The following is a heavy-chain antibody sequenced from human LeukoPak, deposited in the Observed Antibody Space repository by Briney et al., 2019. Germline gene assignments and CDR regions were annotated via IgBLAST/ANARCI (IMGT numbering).Heavy chain of an antibody. V-gene: IGHV1-24*01. CDR3: ARGLKESRSRERFDP. D-gene: IGHD6-13*01. CDR2: FDPEDGET. Sequence: GASVKVSCKVSGYTLTELSMHWVRQAPGKGLEWMGGFDPEDGETIYAQKFQGRVTMTEDTSTDTAYMELSSLRSEDTAVYYCARGLKESRSRERFDPWGQGTLVTVSS. J-gene: IGHJ5*02. CDR1: GYTLTELS.